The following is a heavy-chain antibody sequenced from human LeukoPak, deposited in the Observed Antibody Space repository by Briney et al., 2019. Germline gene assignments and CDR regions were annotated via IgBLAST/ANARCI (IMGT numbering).Heavy chain of an antibody. CDR1: GYTFTSYG. V-gene: IGHV1-18*04. J-gene: IGHJ6*04. CDR2: IRAYNGNT. D-gene: IGHD2-15*01. CDR3: ARDCSGGSCYSYYYYGMDV. Sequence: ASVKVSCKASGYTFTSYGINWVRQAPGQGLEWMGWIRAYNGNTNYAQKLQGRVTMTTDTSTSTAYMELRSLRSDDTAVYYCARDCSGGSCYSYYYYGMDVWGKGTTVTVSS.